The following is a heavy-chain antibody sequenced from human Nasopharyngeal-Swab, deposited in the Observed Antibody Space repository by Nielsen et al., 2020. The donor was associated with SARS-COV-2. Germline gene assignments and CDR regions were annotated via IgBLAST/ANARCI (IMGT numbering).Heavy chain of an antibody. CDR3: ARLSGGYYYDSSGYYHWGGMDV. D-gene: IGHD3-22*01. J-gene: IGHJ6*02. V-gene: IGHV5-51*01. CDR1: GYSFTSYW. CDR2: IYPGDSDT. Sequence: KVSCKGSGYSFTSYWIGWVRQMPAKGLEWLGIIYPGDSDTRYSPSFQGQVTISADKTISTANLQWSSLKSSDTAMYYCARLSGGYYYDSSGYYHWGGMDVWGQGTTVTVSS.